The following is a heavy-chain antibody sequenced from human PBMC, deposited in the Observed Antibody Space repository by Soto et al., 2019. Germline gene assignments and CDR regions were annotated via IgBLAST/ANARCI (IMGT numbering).Heavy chain of an antibody. D-gene: IGHD2-21*02. CDR3: ARDLNVVVTATSIYYYYYGMDV. J-gene: IGHJ6*02. Sequence: PGGSLRLSCAASGFTFSSYAMHWVRQAPGKGLEWVAVISYDGSNKYYADSVKGRFTISRDNSKNTLYLQMNSLRAEDTAVYYCARDLNVVVTATSIYYYYYGMDVWGQGTTVTVSS. V-gene: IGHV3-30-3*01. CDR2: ISYDGSNK. CDR1: GFTFSSYA.